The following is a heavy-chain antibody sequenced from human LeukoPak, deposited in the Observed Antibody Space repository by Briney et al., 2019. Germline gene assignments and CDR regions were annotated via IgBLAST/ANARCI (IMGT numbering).Heavy chain of an antibody. Sequence: PSETLSLTCTVSGGSISSGDYYWSWIRQPPGEGLEWIGYIYYSGSTYYNPFLKSRVTISVDTSKNQFSLKLSSVTAADTAVYYCARVRGYSSIRWYFDLWGRGTLVTVSS. CDR3: ARVRGYSSIRWYFDL. D-gene: IGHD6-13*01. V-gene: IGHV4-30-4*01. J-gene: IGHJ2*01. CDR1: GGSISSGDYY. CDR2: IYYSGST.